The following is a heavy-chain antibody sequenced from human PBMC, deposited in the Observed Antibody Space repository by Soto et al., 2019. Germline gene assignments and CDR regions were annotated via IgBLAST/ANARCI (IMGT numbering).Heavy chain of an antibody. CDR2: IYYSGST. CDR1: GGSISSYY. CDR3: ARDRIAAAGPEYYYYYGMDV. Sequence: SETLSLTCTVSGGSISSYYWSWIRQPPGKGLEWIGYIYYSGSTNYNPSLKSLVTISVDTSRNQFSLKLSFVTAADTAVYYCARDRIAAAGPEYYYYYGMDVWGQGTTVTVSS. D-gene: IGHD6-13*01. J-gene: IGHJ6*02. V-gene: IGHV4-59*01.